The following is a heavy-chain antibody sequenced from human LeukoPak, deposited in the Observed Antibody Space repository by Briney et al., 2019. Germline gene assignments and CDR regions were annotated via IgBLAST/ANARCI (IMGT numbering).Heavy chain of an antibody. V-gene: IGHV1-2*02. CDR2: INPNSGGT. J-gene: IGHJ4*02. CDR1: GYTFTGYY. D-gene: IGHD3-3*01. CDR3: ARGDYDFWSGYYYYFDY. Sequence: GASVKVSCKAPGYTFTGYYMHWVRQAPGQGLEWMGWINPNSGGTNYAQKFQGRVTMTRDTSISTAYMELSRLRSDDTAVYYCARGDYDFWSGYYYYFDYWGQGTLVTVSS.